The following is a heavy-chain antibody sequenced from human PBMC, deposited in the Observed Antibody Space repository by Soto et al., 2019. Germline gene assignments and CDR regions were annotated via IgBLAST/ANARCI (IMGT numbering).Heavy chain of an antibody. D-gene: IGHD3-3*01. V-gene: IGHV3-30-3*01. Sequence: QVQLVESGGGVVQPGRSLRLSCAASGFTFSSYAMHWVRQAPGKGLEWVAVMSYDGSNKYYADSVKGRFTISRDNSKNTLYLQMNSLRAEDTAVYYCARVKYDFWSGYFYYYGMDVWGQGTTVTVSS. J-gene: IGHJ6*02. CDR3: ARVKYDFWSGYFYYYGMDV. CDR1: GFTFSSYA. CDR2: MSYDGSNK.